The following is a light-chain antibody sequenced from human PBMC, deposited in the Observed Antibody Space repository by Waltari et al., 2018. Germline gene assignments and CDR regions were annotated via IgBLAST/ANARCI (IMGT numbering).Light chain of an antibody. CDR3: AAWEDRLNGVV. V-gene: IGLV1-44*01. CDR2: RDT. CDR1: RSNIGGNP. Sequence: QSVVTQQPSASGTPGQRVTISCSGSRSNIGGNPVRWYQQFPGAAPNLLLYRDTQRPSCVPDRFSGSKSGTSAYLAINGLQSEDEADYFCAAWEDRLNGVVFGGGTKVTVL. J-gene: IGLJ2*01.